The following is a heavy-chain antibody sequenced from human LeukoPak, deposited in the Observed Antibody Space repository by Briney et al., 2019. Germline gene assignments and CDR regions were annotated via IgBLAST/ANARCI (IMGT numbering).Heavy chain of an antibody. Sequence: ASVKVSCKASGYTFSDYGISWLRQAPGQGLEYMGWINTQNGYTDYAQKVQGRVTLTTDTSTTTAYMELRGLRSDDTAVYYCARDWPGDITGAWGQGTLVTVSS. CDR3: ARDWPGDITGA. CDR1: GYTFSDYG. V-gene: IGHV1-18*01. CDR2: INTQNGYT. D-gene: IGHD1-20*01. J-gene: IGHJ4*02.